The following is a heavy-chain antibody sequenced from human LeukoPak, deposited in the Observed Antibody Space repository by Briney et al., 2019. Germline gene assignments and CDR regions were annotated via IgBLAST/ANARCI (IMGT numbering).Heavy chain of an antibody. CDR3: ARDRGDGYPDY. CDR2: IYYSGST. CDR1: GGSISSSSYY. D-gene: IGHD5-24*01. V-gene: IGHV4-39*02. J-gene: IGHJ4*02. Sequence: SETLSLTCTVSGGSISSSSYYWGWIRQPPGKGLEWIGSIYYSGSTYYNPSLKSRVTISVDTSKNQFSLKLSSVTAADTAVYYCARDRGDGYPDYWGQGTLVTVSS.